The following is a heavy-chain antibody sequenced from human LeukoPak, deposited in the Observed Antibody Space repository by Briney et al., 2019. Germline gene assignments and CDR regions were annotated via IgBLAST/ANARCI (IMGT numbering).Heavy chain of an antibody. V-gene: IGHV3-48*01. CDR1: GFTFSSYS. CDR2: ISGSSSTI. J-gene: IGHJ4*02. D-gene: IGHD3-22*01. CDR3: ARVPYYDSSGPSLDDY. Sequence: QPGGSLRLSCAASGFTFSSYSMNWVRQAPGKGLEWVSYISGSSSTIYYADSVKGRFTISRDNAKNSLYLQMNSLRAEDTAVYYCARVPYYDSSGPSLDDYWGQGTLVTVSP.